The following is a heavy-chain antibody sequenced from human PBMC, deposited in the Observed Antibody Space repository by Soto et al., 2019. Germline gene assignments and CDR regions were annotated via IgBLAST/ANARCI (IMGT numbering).Heavy chain of an antibody. CDR2: ISYDGSNE. J-gene: IGHJ4*02. V-gene: IGHV3-30-3*01. CDR3: ARDFDY. CDR1: GFTFSSYA. Sequence: QVQLVESGGGVVQPGRSLRLSCAASGFTFSSYAMHWVRQAPGKGLERVAVISYDGSNEYYADSVKGRFTISRDNSKNTLYLQMNSLRAEDTAVYYCARDFDYWGQGTLVTVSS.